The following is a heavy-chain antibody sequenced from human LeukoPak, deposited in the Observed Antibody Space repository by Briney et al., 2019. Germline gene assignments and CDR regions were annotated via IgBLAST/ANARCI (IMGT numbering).Heavy chain of an antibody. J-gene: IGHJ5*02. CDR2: ISAYNGNT. D-gene: IGHD2-21*02. CDR3: ARDKCGGDCYEDWFDP. CDR1: GYTFTSYG. Sequence: ASVKVSCKASGYTFTSYGISWVRQAPGQGLEWMGWISAYNGNTNYAQKLQGRVTMTTDTSTSTAYMELRSLRSDDTAVYYCARDKCGGDCYEDWFDPWGQGTLVTVSS. V-gene: IGHV1-18*01.